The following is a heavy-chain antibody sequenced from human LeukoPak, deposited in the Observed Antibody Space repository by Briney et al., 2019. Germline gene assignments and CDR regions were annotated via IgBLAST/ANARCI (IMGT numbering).Heavy chain of an antibody. Sequence: PGGSLRLSCAASGFTFNGFWMSWVRQAPGKGLEWVANIKQDGSDIYYLGSVRGRFTISRDNAMNSLYLQMNSLRSEDTAVYYCARGSSSWYDLIYYYYGMDVWGQGTTVTVSS. CDR2: IKQDGSDI. CDR3: ARGSSSWYDLIYYYYGMDV. CDR1: GFTFNGFW. D-gene: IGHD6-13*01. J-gene: IGHJ6*02. V-gene: IGHV3-7*03.